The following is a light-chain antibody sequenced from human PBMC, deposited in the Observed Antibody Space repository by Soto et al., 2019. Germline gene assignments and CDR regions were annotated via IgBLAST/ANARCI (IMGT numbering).Light chain of an antibody. CDR3: GAWDGSLSGGV. CDR1: SSTIGNND. J-gene: IGLJ3*02. Sequence: QSVLTQPPSVSAAPGQKVTISCSGSSSTIGNNDVSWYQQLPGTAPKLLIYENNKRPSGIPDRFSGSQSGTSATLGITGLQTGDEADYYCGAWDGSLSGGVFGGGTQLTVL. CDR2: ENN. V-gene: IGLV1-51*02.